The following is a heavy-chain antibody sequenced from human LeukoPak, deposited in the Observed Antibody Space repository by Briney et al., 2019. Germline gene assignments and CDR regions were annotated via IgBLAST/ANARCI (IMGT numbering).Heavy chain of an antibody. J-gene: IGHJ3*02. V-gene: IGHV4-4*07. Sequence: PSETLSLTCTVSGGSISSYYWSWIRQPAGKGLEWVGRIYTSGSTNYNAYLKSRVTMSVDTSKNQFSLKLSSVTAADTAVYYCARVKHYYDFWSGYDDAFDIWGQGTMVTVSS. CDR1: GGSISSYY. CDR2: IYTSGST. CDR3: ARVKHYYDFWSGYDDAFDI. D-gene: IGHD3-3*01.